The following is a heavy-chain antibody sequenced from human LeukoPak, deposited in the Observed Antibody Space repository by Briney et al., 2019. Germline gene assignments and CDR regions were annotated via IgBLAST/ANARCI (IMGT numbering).Heavy chain of an antibody. Sequence: ASVKVSSKASLNTFTSHYLHSVRQAPRHRVEWMGMSNPRSGIKNDAQNYQGRVYMTRDVTTNTVYMELSRLRSEDRAVYYCASGYCSGGSCYSPSDYWGQGTLVTVSS. D-gene: IGHD2-15*01. V-gene: IGHV1-46*01. CDR1: LNTFTSHY. CDR3: ASGYCSGGSCYSPSDY. J-gene: IGHJ4*02. CDR2: SNPRSGIK.